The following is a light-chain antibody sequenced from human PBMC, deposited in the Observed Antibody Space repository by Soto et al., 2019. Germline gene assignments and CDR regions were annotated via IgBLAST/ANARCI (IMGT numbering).Light chain of an antibody. J-gene: IGLJ2*01. Sequence: QSALTQPPSVSGSPGQSVTISCTGTSSDVGSYNRVSWYQQPPGTAPKLMIYEVTNRPSGVPDRFSGTKSGNTASLTISGLQAEAEADYYCSSYTTDTTLVFGGGTKLTVL. V-gene: IGLV2-18*02. CDR2: EVT. CDR3: SSYTTDTTLV. CDR1: SSDVGSYNR.